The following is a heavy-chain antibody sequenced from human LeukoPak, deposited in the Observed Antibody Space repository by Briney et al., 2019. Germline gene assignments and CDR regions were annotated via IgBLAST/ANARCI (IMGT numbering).Heavy chain of an antibody. CDR3: AKARLGIDFDY. CDR1: GFTFSSHA. J-gene: IGHJ4*02. Sequence: GGSLRLSCAASGFTFSSHALSWVRQAPGKGREWVSGISSGGGSTYYADSVKGRFTVSRDNSKNTLYLQMNSLRAEDAAVYYCAKARLGIDFDYWGQGTLVTVSS. V-gene: IGHV3-23*01. D-gene: IGHD7-27*01. CDR2: ISSGGGST.